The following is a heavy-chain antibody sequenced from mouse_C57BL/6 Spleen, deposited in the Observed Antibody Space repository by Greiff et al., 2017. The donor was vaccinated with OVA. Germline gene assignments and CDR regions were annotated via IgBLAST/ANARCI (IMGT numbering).Heavy chain of an antibody. Sequence: QVQLQQPGAELVRPGSSVKLSCKASGYTFTSYWMDWVKQRPGQGLEWIGNIYPSDSETHYNQKFKDKATLTVDKSSSTAYMQLSSLTSEDSAVYYCARFITTVVATNYFDYWGQGTTLTVSS. D-gene: IGHD1-1*01. CDR2: IYPSDSET. CDR3: ARFITTVVATNYFDY. V-gene: IGHV1-61*01. J-gene: IGHJ2*01. CDR1: GYTFTSYW.